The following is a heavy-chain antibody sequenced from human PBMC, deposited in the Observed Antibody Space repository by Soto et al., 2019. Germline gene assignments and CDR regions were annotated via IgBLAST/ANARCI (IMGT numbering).Heavy chain of an antibody. CDR1: GGSISSYY. J-gene: IGHJ4*02. V-gene: IGHV4-59*01. D-gene: IGHD5-18*01. CDR3: ARAPETAMAYFDY. Sequence: PSETLSLTCTVSGGSISSYYWSWIRQPPGKGLEWIGYIYYSGSTNYNPSLKSRVTISVDTSKNQFSLKLSSVTAADTAVYYCARAPETAMAYFDYWGQGTLVTVSS. CDR2: IYYSGST.